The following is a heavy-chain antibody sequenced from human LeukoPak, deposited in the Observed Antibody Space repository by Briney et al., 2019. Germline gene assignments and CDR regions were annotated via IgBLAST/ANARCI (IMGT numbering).Heavy chain of an antibody. V-gene: IGHV4-30-2*01. CDR1: GASISSGTYS. D-gene: IGHD3-10*01. J-gene: IGHJ5*02. CDR2: IYHTGST. CDR3: ARGDGSGSGRWFDP. Sequence: SETLSLTCTVSGASISSGTYSWSWLRQPPGEGLEWIGYIYHTGSTYYNPSLKGRVTISVDRSKNQFSLNLNFVTAADTAVYYCARGDGSGSGRWFDPWGQGTLITVSS.